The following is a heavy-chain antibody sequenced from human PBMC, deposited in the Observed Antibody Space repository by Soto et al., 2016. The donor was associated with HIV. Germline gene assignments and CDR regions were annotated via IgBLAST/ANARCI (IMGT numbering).Heavy chain of an antibody. CDR3: DKSTISHRENFGQLLLYYMDV. CDR2: ISWDSGST. CDR1: GFTFKDYA. J-gene: IGHJ6*03. Sequence: EVQLVESGGGLMQPGRSLRLSCAASGFTFKDYAMHWVRQAPGKGLEWVSGISWDSGSTGFADSVKGRFTISRDNAKNFLYLQMNSLRTEDMALYYCDKSTISHRENFGQLLLYYMDVWGRGTXVTVSS. V-gene: IGHV3-9*03. D-gene: IGHD1-1*01.